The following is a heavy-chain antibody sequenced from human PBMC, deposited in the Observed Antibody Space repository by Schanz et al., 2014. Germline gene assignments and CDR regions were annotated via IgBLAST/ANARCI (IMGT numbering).Heavy chain of an antibody. V-gene: IGHV3-11*04. CDR3: ARDYESALSPPRHDAFDV. J-gene: IGHJ3*01. D-gene: IGHD3-22*01. CDR2: ISDSGDST. Sequence: QVQLVDSGGGLVKPGGSLRLSCAASGFTFSDYYMTWIRQAPGKGLEWVSDISDSGDSTHYADSVKGRFTISRDNAKTSLYLQMTSVRAGATAVYFCARDYESALSPPRHDAFDVWGQGTVVTVSS. CDR1: GFTFSDYY.